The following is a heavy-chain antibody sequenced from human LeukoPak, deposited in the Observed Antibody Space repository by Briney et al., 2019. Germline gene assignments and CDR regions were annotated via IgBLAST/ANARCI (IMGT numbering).Heavy chain of an antibody. D-gene: IGHD3-10*01. CDR3: ARQTFGALYFDS. J-gene: IGHJ4*02. CDR1: GGSISSGGYS. V-gene: IGHV4-61*02. Sequence: SETLSLTCAVSGGSISSGGYSWNWIRQPAGKGLEWMGRVYNSGSTNYNPSLKSRVTISTDMSKNQFSLKLSSVTAADTAVYYCARQTFGALYFDSWGQGTLVTVSS. CDR2: VYNSGST.